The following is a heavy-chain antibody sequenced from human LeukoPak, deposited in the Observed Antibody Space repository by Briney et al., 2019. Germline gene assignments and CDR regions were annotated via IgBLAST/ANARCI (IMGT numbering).Heavy chain of an antibody. CDR3: ATVRTYTNFDY. J-gene: IGHJ4*02. D-gene: IGHD5-18*01. CDR2: INQDGSQK. Sequence: QPGGSLRLSCAASGFTFSGYWMSWVRQAPGKGLEWVANINQDGSQKYYVDSVKGRFTISRDNAKNSLYLQMNSPRAEDTAVYYCATVRTYTNFDYWGQGTLVTVSS. CDR1: GFTFSGYW. V-gene: IGHV3-7*05.